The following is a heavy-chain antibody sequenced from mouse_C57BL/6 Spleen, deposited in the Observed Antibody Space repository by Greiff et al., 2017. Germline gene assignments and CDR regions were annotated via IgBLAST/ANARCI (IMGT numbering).Heavy chain of an antibody. CDR2: FYPGSGSI. CDR1: GYTFTEYT. CDR3: ARHEGTVVARGYAMDY. Sequence: QVQLKQSGAELVKPGASVKLSCKASGYTFTEYTIHWVKQRSGQGLEWIGWFYPGSGSIKYNEKFKDKATLTADQSSSTVYMELSGLTYEESAVYFCARHEGTVVARGYAMDYWGQGASVTGCS. J-gene: IGHJ4*01. V-gene: IGHV1-62-2*01. D-gene: IGHD1-1*01.